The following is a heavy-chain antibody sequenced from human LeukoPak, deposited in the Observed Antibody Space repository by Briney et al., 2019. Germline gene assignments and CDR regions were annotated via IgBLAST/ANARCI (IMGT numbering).Heavy chain of an antibody. Sequence: GGSLRLSCAASGITFSAYAMNWVRQAPGKGPEWVSAISGSGGSTYYADSVKGRFTISRDNSKNTLYLQMNSLRAEDTAVYYCAKGDSGSYAADYWGQGTLVTVSS. CDR1: GITFSAYA. CDR3: AKGDSGSYAADY. V-gene: IGHV3-23*01. J-gene: IGHJ4*02. CDR2: ISGSGGST. D-gene: IGHD1-26*01.